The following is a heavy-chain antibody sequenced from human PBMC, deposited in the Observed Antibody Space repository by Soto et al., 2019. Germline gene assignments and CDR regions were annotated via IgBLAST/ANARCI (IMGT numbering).Heavy chain of an antibody. CDR3: ARDRITFAADGPGGSSSNY. V-gene: IGHV1-69*08. D-gene: IGHD6-13*01. CDR2: IIPILGIA. CDR1: GGTFSSYT. J-gene: IGHJ4*02. Sequence: QVQLVQSGAEVKKPGSSVKVSCKASGGTFSSYTISWVRQAPGQGLEWMGRIIPILGIANYAQKFQGRVTLTADKSTSTAYMELSRLRAEDTAVYYCARDRITFAADGPGGSSSNYGGKGTLVTVSS.